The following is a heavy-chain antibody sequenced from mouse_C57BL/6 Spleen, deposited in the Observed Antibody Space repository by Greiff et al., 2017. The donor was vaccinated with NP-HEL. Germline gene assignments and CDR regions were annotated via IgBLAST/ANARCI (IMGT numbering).Heavy chain of an antibody. V-gene: IGHV2-2*01. CDR3: ARRGIVTTAFDY. CDR1: GFSLTSYG. J-gene: IGHJ2*01. D-gene: IGHD2-5*01. Sequence: QVQLQQSGPGLVQPSQSLSITCTVSGFSLTSYGVHWVRQSPGKGLEWLGVIWSGGSTDYNAAFISRLSISKDNSKSQVFFKMNSLQADDTAIYYCARRGIVTTAFDYWGQGTTLTVSS. CDR2: IWSGGST.